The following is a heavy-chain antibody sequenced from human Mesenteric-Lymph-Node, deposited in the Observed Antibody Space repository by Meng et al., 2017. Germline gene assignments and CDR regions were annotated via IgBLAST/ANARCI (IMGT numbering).Heavy chain of an antibody. D-gene: IGHD6-19*01. CDR2: ISGSGGST. Sequence: GESLKISCAASGFTFSSYAMSWVRQAPGKGLEWVSAISGSGGSTYYADSVKGRFTISRHNSKNTLYLQMNSLRAEDTAVYYCASSIAVATLGYWGQGTLVTVSS. CDR3: ASSIAVATLGY. CDR1: GFTFSSYA. J-gene: IGHJ4*02. V-gene: IGHV3-23*01.